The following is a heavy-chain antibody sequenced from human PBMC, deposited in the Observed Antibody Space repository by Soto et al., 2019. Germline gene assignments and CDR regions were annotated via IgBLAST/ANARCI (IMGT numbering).Heavy chain of an antibody. CDR3: AREHYDFWSGFTPTIWFHP. CDR1: GFLFSSYS. J-gene: IGHJ5*02. V-gene: IGHV3-23*01. D-gene: IGHD3-3*01. Sequence: GGSLRLSGEASGFLFSSYSINWVRQAPWKGLEWVSSISSHGDTTYYAESVRGRFTISRDNSKNTLFLQMNSLRAGDTAVYFSAREHYDFWSGFTPTIWFHPFGQGTLVTFSS. CDR2: ISSHGDTT.